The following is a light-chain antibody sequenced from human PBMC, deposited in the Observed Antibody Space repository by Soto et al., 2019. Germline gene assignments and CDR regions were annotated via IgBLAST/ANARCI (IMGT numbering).Light chain of an antibody. Sequence: DTVMTQSPLSLPVTPGEPASISCKSSQSLLHSNGYNYVDWYLQKPGQSPQLLISLASNRASGVPDRFSGSGSCRDSTLKICRVEAEDVGVYYCRQPLQAPPTFGQGTKVEIK. J-gene: IGKJ1*01. CDR2: LAS. CDR3: RQPLQAPPT. V-gene: IGKV2-28*01. CDR1: QSLLHSNGYNY.